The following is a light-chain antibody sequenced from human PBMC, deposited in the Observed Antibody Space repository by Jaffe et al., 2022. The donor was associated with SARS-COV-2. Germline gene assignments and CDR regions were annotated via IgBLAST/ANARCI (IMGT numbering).Light chain of an antibody. Sequence: QSALTQPASVSGSPGQSITISCAGTSTDIGHYNHVSWYQQHPGKAPKLMIYEVTNRHSGVPDRFSASKSGNTASLTISGLQAEDEADYYCSSYTSISSLVVFGGGTKLTV. CDR1: STDIGHYNH. V-gene: IGLV2-14*01. J-gene: IGLJ2*01. CDR2: EVT. CDR3: SSYTSISSLVV.